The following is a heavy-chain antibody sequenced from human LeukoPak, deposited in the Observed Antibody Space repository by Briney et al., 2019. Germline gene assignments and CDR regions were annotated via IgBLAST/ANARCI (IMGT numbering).Heavy chain of an antibody. Sequence: PGGSLRPSRAAPWFTVSSNYMSWVRPAPGEGVEWVSVIYSGGSTYYADSVKGRFTISRHNSKNTLYLQMNSLRAEDTAVYYCARYGEPYAFDIWGQGTMVTVSS. V-gene: IGHV3-53*04. CDR1: WFTVSSNY. CDR3: ARYGEPYAFDI. J-gene: IGHJ3*02. D-gene: IGHD2-21*01. CDR2: IYSGGST.